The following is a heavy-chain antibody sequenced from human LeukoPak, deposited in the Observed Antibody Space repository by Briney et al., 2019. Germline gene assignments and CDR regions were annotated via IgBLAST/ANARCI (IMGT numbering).Heavy chain of an antibody. D-gene: IGHD1-26*01. CDR3: ARGERGATHPVFGYFDY. J-gene: IGHJ4*02. CDR2: ISSSGSTI. CDR1: GFTFSDYY. V-gene: IGHV3-11*01. Sequence: PGGSLRLSCAVSGFTFSDYYMSWIRQAPGKGLEWVSYISSSGSTIYYADSVKGRFTIARDNAKNSLYLQMNSLRAEDTAVYYCARGERGATHPVFGYFDYWGQGTLVTVSS.